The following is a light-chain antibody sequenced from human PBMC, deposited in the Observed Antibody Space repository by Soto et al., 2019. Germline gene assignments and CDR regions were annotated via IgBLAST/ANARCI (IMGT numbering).Light chain of an antibody. CDR2: DAS. Sequence: EIVMTQSPATLSLYPGERATLSCRASQSVGKYLVWYQQKPGQAPRLLIYDASNRATGIPDRFSGSGSGTDFTLTISSLEPEDFAVYYCQQYGSSPQDTFGQGTKVDI. V-gene: IGKV3-20*01. CDR3: QQYGSSPQDT. J-gene: IGKJ1*01. CDR1: QSVGKY.